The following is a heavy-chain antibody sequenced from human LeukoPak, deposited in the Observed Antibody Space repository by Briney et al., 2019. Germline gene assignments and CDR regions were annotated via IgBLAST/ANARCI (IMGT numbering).Heavy chain of an antibody. CDR1: GFTFSSYA. J-gene: IGHJ4*02. D-gene: IGHD3-10*01. CDR2: ISGSGGST. CDR3: AKDRESITMVRGVIPTGEFDY. Sequence: GGSLRLSCAASGFTFSSYAMSWVRQAPGKGLEWVSAISGSGGSTYYADSVKGRFTISRDNSKNTLYLQMNSLRAEDTAVYYCAKDRESITMVRGVIPTGEFDYWGQGTLVTVSS. V-gene: IGHV3-23*01.